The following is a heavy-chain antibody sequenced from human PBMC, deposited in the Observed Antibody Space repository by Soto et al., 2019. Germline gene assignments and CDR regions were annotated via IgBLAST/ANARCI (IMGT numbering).Heavy chain of an antibody. CDR2: ISAYNGNT. V-gene: IGHV1-18*04. CDR3: ARVIVVEPAAEDYYYYGMDV. Sequence: GASVKVSCKASGYTFTSYGISWVRQAPGQGLEWMGWISAYNGNTNYAQKLQGRVTMTTDTSTSTAYMELRSLRSDDTAVYYCARVIVVEPAAEDYYYYGMDVWGQGTTVTVSS. D-gene: IGHD2-2*01. CDR1: GYTFTSYG. J-gene: IGHJ6*02.